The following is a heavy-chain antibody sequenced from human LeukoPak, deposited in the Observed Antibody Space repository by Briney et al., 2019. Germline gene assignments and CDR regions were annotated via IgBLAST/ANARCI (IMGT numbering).Heavy chain of an antibody. CDR2: INPSGGST. D-gene: IGHD1-7*01. Sequence: ASVKVSCKASGYGFINYYIHWVRQAPGQGLEWMGIINPSGGSTSYAQKFQGRVTMTRDMSTSTAYMELNSLRSEDTAVYYCARAWEAVAGNYGVIDYWGQGTLVTVSS. CDR1: GYGFINYY. J-gene: IGHJ4*02. V-gene: IGHV1-46*01. CDR3: ARAWEAVAGNYGVIDY.